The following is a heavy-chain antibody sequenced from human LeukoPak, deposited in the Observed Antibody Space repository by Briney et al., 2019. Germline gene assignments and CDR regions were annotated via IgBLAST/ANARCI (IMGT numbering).Heavy chain of an antibody. CDR2: ISNDGGGT. J-gene: IGHJ4*02. Sequence: GGSLRLFCAASGFNLGSYGMSWVRQAPGKGLEGVSSISNDGGGTFSAYSVRGRFTISRDNSKNTLFLQTDSLRAEDTALYFCAKGSSGYFFDHWGQGSLVTVSS. V-gene: IGHV3-23*01. CDR1: GFNLGSYG. CDR3: AKGSSGYFFDH. D-gene: IGHD3-22*01.